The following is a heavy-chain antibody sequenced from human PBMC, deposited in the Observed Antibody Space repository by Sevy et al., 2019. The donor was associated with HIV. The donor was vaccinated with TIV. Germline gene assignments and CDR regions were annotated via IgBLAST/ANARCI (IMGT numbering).Heavy chain of an antibody. CDR2: IHFDGSNQ. CDR3: AKNTAAAGTGGFHY. CDR1: GFTFNFYG. J-gene: IGHJ4*02. V-gene: IGHV3-30*02. Sequence: GGSLRLSCVASGFTFNFYGMHWVRQAPDKGLEWVAFIHFDGSNQYYADSVKGRFTISRDNSKNTLYLQMNSLRPEDTAVYYCAKNTAAAGTGGFHYWGQGTLVTVSS. D-gene: IGHD6-13*01.